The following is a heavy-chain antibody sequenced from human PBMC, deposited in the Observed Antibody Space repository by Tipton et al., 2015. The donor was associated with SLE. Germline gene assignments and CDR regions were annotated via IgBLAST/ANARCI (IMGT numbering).Heavy chain of an antibody. CDR3: ASQGGSGELDAFDI. Sequence: SLRLSCSASGFTFSSYAMHWVRQAPWKGLEYVSAISSNGVSIYYADPVKGRFTISRDNAKNSLYLQMNSLRAEDTAVYYCASQGGSGELDAFDIWGQGTMVTVS. CDR1: GFTFSSYA. V-gene: IGHV3-64*04. J-gene: IGHJ3*02. D-gene: IGHD1-26*01. CDR2: ISSNGVSI.